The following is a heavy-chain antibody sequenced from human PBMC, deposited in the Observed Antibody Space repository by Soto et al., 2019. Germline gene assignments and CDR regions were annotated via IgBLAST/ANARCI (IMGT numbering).Heavy chain of an antibody. V-gene: IGHV1-2*04. J-gene: IGHJ3*02. CDR2: INPNSGGT. D-gene: IGHD3-22*01. Sequence: ASVKVSCKASGYTFTGYYMHWVRQAPGQGLEWMGWINPNSGGTNYAQKFQGWVTMTRDTSISTAYMELSSLRSEDTAVYYCARVLTYYYDSSGPEVNDAFDIWGQGTMVTVSS. CDR3: ARVLTYYYDSSGPEVNDAFDI. CDR1: GYTFTGYY.